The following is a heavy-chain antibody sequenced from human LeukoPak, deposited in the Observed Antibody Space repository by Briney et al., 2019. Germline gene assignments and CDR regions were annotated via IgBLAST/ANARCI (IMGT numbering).Heavy chain of an antibody. CDR3: AKEVSGYDY. D-gene: IGHD5-12*01. J-gene: IGHJ4*02. CDR1: GGSISSYY. CDR2: IYYSGST. Sequence: SETLSLTCTVSGGSISSYYWSWIRQPPGKGLEWIGYIYYSGSTNYNPSLKSRVTISVDTSKNQFSLKLSSVTAADTAVYYCAKEVSGYDYWGQGTLVTVSS. V-gene: IGHV4-59*01.